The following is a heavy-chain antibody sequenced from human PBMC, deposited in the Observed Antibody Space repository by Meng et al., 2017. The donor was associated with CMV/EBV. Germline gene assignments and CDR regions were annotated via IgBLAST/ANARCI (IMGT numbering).Heavy chain of an antibody. CDR3: ARLRYSSSWSFDY. V-gene: IGHV3-48*03. CDR1: GFTFSNYE. D-gene: IGHD6-13*01. CDR2: ISSSATNI. Sequence: GESLKISCAASGFTFSNYEFNWVRQAPGKGLEWLSYISSSATNIYHADSVKGRFTISRDNAKNSLYLQMTSLRPEDTAVYYCARLRYSSSWSFDYWGQGTQVTVSS. J-gene: IGHJ4*02.